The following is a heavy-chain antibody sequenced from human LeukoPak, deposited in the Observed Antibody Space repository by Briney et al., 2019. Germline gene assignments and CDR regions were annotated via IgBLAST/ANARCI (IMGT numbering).Heavy chain of an antibody. J-gene: IGHJ4*02. CDR3: ARGRHNWNVDALFDY. V-gene: IGHV4-34*01. CDR1: GGSFSGYY. Sequence: SETLSLTCAVYGGSFSGYYWSWIRQPPGKGLEWIGEINHSGSTNYNPSLKSRVTISVDTSKNQFSLQLNSVTPEDTAVYYCARGRHNWNVDALFDYWGQGTLVTVSS. CDR2: INHSGST. D-gene: IGHD1-1*01.